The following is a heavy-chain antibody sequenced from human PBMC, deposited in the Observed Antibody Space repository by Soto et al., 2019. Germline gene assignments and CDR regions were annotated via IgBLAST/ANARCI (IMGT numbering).Heavy chain of an antibody. CDR3: ARGSGIDYYYYYMDV. D-gene: IGHD2-21*01. J-gene: IGHJ6*03. CDR2: IYSGGST. CDR1: GFTVSSNY. Sequence: EVQLVESGGGLVQPGGSLRLSCAASGFTVSSNYMSWVRQAPGKGLEWVSVIYSGGSTYYADSVKGRFTISRDNSKNTLYLQMNSLRAEDTAVYYCARGSGIDYYYYYMDVWSKGTTVTVSS. V-gene: IGHV3-66*01.